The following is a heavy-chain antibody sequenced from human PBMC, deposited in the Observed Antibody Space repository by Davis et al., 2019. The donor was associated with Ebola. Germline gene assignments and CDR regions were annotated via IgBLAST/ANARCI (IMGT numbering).Heavy chain of an antibody. CDR1: GFTFSSYA. Sequence: GGSLRLSCAASGFTFSSYAMHWVRQAPGKGLEWVAVISYDGSNKYYADSVKGRFTISRDNSKNTLYLQMNSLRAEDTAVYYCAGNYDILTGTPFDYWGQGTLVTVSS. D-gene: IGHD3-9*01. J-gene: IGHJ4*02. CDR3: AGNYDILTGTPFDY. V-gene: IGHV3-30-3*01. CDR2: ISYDGSNK.